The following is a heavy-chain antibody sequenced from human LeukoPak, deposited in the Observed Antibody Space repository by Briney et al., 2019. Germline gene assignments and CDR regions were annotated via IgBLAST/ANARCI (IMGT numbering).Heavy chain of an antibody. CDR1: GGSFSGYY. CDR2: INHSGGT. V-gene: IGHV4-34*01. D-gene: IGHD1-7*01. CDR3: ASVTPGITGTTSGFDY. Sequence: KPSETLSLTCAVYGGSFSGYYWSWIRQPPGKGLEWIGEINHSGGTNYNPSLKSRVTISVDTSKNQFSLKLSSVTAADTAVYYCASVTPGITGTTSGFDYWGQGTLVTVSS. J-gene: IGHJ4*02.